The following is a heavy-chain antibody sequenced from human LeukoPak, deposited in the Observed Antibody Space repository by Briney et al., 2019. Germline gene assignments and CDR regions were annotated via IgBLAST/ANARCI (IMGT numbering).Heavy chain of an antibody. J-gene: IGHJ4*02. CDR2: ITSSGNTI. D-gene: IGHD3-22*01. CDR3: ARANYYDISGYDY. V-gene: IGHV3-48*03. Sequence: AGSLRLSCAASGFTFRSYEMNWVRQAPGKELEWVSYITSSGNTIYYADSVKGRFTISRDNAKNSLYLQRNSLRAEDTAVYYCARANYYDISGYDYWGQGTLVTVSS. CDR1: GFTFRSYE.